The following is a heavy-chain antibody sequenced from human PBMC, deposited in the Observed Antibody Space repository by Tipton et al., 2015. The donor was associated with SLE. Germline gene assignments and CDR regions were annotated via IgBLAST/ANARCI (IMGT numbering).Heavy chain of an antibody. CDR2: TYYRAKWSN. CDR3: ASMIVVIPVEARRDGMDV. D-gene: IGHD2-2*01. Sequence: PGLVKPSQTLSLTCVISGDSIYSSSATWDWIRQSPSRGLEWLGRTYYRAKWSNDYAASVKSRLTINPDSSKNQFSLHLSSVTPEDTALYYCASMIVVIPVEARRDGMDVWGQGTTVTVSS. J-gene: IGHJ6*02. CDR1: GDSIYSSSAT. V-gene: IGHV6-1*01.